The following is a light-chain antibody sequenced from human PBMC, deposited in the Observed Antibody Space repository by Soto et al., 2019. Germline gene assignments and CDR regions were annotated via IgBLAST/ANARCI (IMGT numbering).Light chain of an antibody. J-gene: IGLJ1*01. CDR1: SSDVAAYNF. Sequence: QSVLTQPASVSGSPGQSVAISCTGTSSDVAAYNFVSWYQQHPGKAPKPMVFDVSNRPSGVSNRFSGSKSGNTASLTISGLQAEDEADYYCSSYTSGGNYVFGTGTKLTVL. CDR3: SSYTSGGNYV. V-gene: IGLV2-14*01. CDR2: DVS.